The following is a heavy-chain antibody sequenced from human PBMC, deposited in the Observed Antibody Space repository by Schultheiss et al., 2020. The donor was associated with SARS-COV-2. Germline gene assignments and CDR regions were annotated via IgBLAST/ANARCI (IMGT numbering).Heavy chain of an antibody. J-gene: IGHJ4*02. Sequence: ASVKVSCKASGYTFTSYGISWVRQAPGQGLEWMGWISAYNGNTNYAQKLQGRVTMTRDTSTSTVYMDLSSLRSEDTAVYYCARDLSADYYDSSGYYFDYWGQGTLVTVSS. CDR1: GYTFTSYG. CDR2: ISAYNGNT. D-gene: IGHD3-22*01. CDR3: ARDLSADYYDSSGYYFDY. V-gene: IGHV1-18*01.